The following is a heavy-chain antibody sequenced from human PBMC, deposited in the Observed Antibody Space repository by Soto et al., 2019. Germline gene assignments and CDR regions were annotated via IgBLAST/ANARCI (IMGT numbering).Heavy chain of an antibody. Sequence: SETLSLTCTVSGGSVSSGRYYWSWIRQPPGKGLECIGYIYYSGSTNYNPSLKSRVTISVDTSKNQFSLKLSSVTAADTAVYYCARVQDRWGQGTPVTVSS. CDR2: IYYSGST. D-gene: IGHD1-1*01. CDR3: ARVQDR. CDR1: GGSVSSGRYY. J-gene: IGHJ5*02. V-gene: IGHV4-61*01.